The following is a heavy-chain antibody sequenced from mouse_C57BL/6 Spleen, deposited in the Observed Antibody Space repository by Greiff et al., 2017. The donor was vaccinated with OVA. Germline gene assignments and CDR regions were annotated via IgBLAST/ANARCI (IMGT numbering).Heavy chain of an antibody. V-gene: IGHV5-9*01. CDR2: ISGGGGNT. Sequence: EVKLVESGGGLVKPGGSLKLSCAASGFTFSSYTMSWVRQTPEKRLEWVATISGGGGNTYYPDSVKGRFTISRDNAKNTLYLQMSSLRSEDTALYYCARHGPTDWYFGVWGTGTTVTVSS. D-gene: IGHD1-1*01. J-gene: IGHJ1*03. CDR1: GFTFSSYT. CDR3: ARHGPTDWYFGV.